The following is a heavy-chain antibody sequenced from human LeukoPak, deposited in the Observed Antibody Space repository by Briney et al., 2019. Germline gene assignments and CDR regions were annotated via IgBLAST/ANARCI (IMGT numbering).Heavy chain of an antibody. CDR2: IIPIFGTA. Sequence: ASVKVSCKASGGTFSSHAISWVRQAPGQGLEWMGGIIPIFGTANYAQKFQGRVTITADESTSTAYMELSSLRSEDTAVYYCASVDYGDVYYYYGMDVWGQGTTVTVSS. CDR1: GGTFSSHA. V-gene: IGHV1-69*01. D-gene: IGHD4-17*01. CDR3: ASVDYGDVYYYYGMDV. J-gene: IGHJ6*02.